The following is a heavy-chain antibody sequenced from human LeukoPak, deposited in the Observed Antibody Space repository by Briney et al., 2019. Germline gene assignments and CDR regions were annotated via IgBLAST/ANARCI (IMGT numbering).Heavy chain of an antibody. J-gene: IGHJ4*02. D-gene: IGHD5-18*01. V-gene: IGHV4-39*01. CDR3: ARQRRLVDTAMVPKPGMFDY. CDR1: GGSVSSGSYY. Sequence: PSETLSLTCTVSGGSVSSGSYYWGWIRQPPGKGLEWIGSIYYSGSTYYNPSLKSRVTISVDTSKNQFSLKLSSVTAADTAVYYRARQRRLVDTAMVPKPGMFDYWGQGTLVTVSS. CDR2: IYYSGST.